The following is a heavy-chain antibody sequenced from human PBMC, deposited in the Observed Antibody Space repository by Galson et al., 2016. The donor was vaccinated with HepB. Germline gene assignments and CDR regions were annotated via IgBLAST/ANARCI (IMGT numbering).Heavy chain of an antibody. CDR3: AKYSAKEASFED. Sequence: SLRLSCAASGFTFGSYWMSWVRQAPGKGLEWVANIRQDGVEKDYVDSVKGRFTISRDNAKNSQYLQMNSLRVEDTAVYFCAKYSAKEASFEDWGQGTLVTVSS. CDR1: GFTFGSYW. J-gene: IGHJ4*02. CDR2: IRQDGVEK. V-gene: IGHV3-7*03. D-gene: IGHD4/OR15-4a*01.